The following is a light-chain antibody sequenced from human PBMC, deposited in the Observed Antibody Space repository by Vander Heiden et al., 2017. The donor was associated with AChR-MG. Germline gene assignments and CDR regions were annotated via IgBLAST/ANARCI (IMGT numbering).Light chain of an antibody. V-gene: IGLV1-51*01. CDR3: GTWDGSVALGV. Sequence: QSVLTQPPSLSAAPGQTVTISCPVGESLIGNNYISWYQQVPSTAPKLLIYDDNKRPSGIPDRVSGSKSGTSATLTITGLQSGDEADYYCGTWDGSVALGVFGGGTKLTVL. CDR2: DDN. J-gene: IGLJ3*02. CDR1: ESLIGNNY.